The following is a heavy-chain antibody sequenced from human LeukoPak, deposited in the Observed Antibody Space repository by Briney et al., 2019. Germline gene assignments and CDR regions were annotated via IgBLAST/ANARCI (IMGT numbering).Heavy chain of an antibody. CDR3: ARGTVVVPAAILFHYYYYMDV. J-gene: IGHJ6*03. Sequence: GASVKVSCKASGYTFTSYDINWVRQATGQGLEWMGWMNPNSGNTGYAQKFQGRVTMTRNTSISTAYMELSSLRSEDTAVYYCARGTVVVPAAILFHYYYYMDVWGKGTTVTVSS. D-gene: IGHD2-2*02. CDR1: GYTFTSYD. CDR2: MNPNSGNT. V-gene: IGHV1-8*01.